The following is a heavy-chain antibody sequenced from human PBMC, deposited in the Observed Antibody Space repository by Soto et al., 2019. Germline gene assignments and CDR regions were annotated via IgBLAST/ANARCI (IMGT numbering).Heavy chain of an antibody. CDR2: IYYNGDT. CDR1: GGSVSSGNYF. Sequence: QLQLQESGPGLVKPAETLSLKCAVYGGSVSSGNYFWGWIRQPPGKGRVGIGNIYYNGDTYYSPSLKSRVTMSVDTAQNQFSLRLTSVTAADTAVYYCARLLIDTWNKGHAFELWGQGTLVTVSS. D-gene: IGHD1-20*01. CDR3: ARLLIDTWNKGHAFEL. J-gene: IGHJ3*01. V-gene: IGHV4-39*01.